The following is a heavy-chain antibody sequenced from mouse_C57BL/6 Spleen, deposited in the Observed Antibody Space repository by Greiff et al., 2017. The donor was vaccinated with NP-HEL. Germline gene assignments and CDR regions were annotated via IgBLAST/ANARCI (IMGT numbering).Heavy chain of an antibody. CDR2: ISDGGSYT. CDR3: ASLMVTTAYAMDY. J-gene: IGHJ4*01. D-gene: IGHD2-3*01. Sequence: EVKLMESGGGLVKPGGSLKLSCAASGFTFSSYAMSWVRQTPEKRLEWVATISDGGSYTYYPDNVKGRFTISRDNAKNNLYLQMSHLKSEDTAMYYCASLMVTTAYAMDYWGQGTSVTVSS. V-gene: IGHV5-4*03. CDR1: GFTFSSYA.